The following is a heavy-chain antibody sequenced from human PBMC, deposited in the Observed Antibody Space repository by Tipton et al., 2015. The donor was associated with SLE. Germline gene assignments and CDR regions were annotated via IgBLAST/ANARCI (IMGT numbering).Heavy chain of an antibody. J-gene: IGHJ4*02. CDR3: AKRRIAVAGPEYYFDY. Sequence: SLRLSCAASGFTFSSYAMSWVRQAPGKGLEWVSVIYSGGSTYYADSVKGRFTISRDNSKNTLYLQMNSLRAEDTAVYYCAKRRIAVAGPEYYFDYWGQGTLVTVSS. CDR2: IYSGGST. CDR1: GFTFSSYA. V-gene: IGHV3-23*03. D-gene: IGHD6-19*01.